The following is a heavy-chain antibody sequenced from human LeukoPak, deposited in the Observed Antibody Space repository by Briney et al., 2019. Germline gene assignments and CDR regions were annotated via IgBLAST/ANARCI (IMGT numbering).Heavy chain of an antibody. J-gene: IGHJ4*02. CDR3: ASPGDYDSKQN. Sequence: GGSLRLSCAASGFTFSSYWMSWVRQAPGKGLEWVANIKQDGSAEYYVDSVKGRFTISRDDAKNSLYLQMSSLRAEDTAVYYCASPGDYDSKQNWGQGTLVTVSS. CDR1: GFTFSSYW. CDR2: IKQDGSAE. D-gene: IGHD3-22*01. V-gene: IGHV3-7*01.